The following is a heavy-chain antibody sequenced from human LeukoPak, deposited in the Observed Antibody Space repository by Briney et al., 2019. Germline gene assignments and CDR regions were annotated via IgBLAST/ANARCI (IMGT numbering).Heavy chain of an antibody. D-gene: IGHD1-26*01. V-gene: IGHV3-74*01. CDR3: ARDQVGSTTRRFDY. CDR1: GFTFSDYW. CDR2: INGDRSST. Sequence: PGGSLRLSCAASGFTFSDYWMHWVRQAPGKGLVWVSRINGDRSSTNYADSVKGRFTISRDNAKNTLYLQMSSLRDEDTAVYYCARDQVGSTTRRFDYWGQGILVTVSS. J-gene: IGHJ4*02.